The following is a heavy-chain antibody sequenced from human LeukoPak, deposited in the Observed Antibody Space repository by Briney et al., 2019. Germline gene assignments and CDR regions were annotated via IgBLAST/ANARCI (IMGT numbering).Heavy chain of an antibody. V-gene: IGHV3-30*02. CDR3: AKDLRDSYSLAFDY. Sequence: GGSLRLSCAASGFTFSSYGMNWVRQAPGKGLEWVSFIRYDGNKEYYADSVKGRFAISRDNSKNTLYLQMNSLRADDTAVYYCAKDLRDSYSLAFDYWGLGTLVTVSS. CDR2: IRYDGNKE. CDR1: GFTFSSYG. J-gene: IGHJ4*02. D-gene: IGHD2-15*01.